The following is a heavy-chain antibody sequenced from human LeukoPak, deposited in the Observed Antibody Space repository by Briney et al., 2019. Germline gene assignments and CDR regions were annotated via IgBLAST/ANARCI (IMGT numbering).Heavy chain of an antibody. CDR1: GFTFSNAW. CDR2: IKSKTDGGTT. J-gene: IGHJ4*02. D-gene: IGHD3-3*01. CDR3: TTTTLRFLEWLHPPLTYYFDY. Sequence: PGGSLRLSCAASGFTFSNAWMSWVRQAPGKGLEWVGRIKSKTDGGTTDYAAPVKGRFTISRDDSKNTLYLQMNSLKTEDTAVYYCTTTTLRFLEWLHPPLTYYFDYWGQGTLVTVSS. V-gene: IGHV3-15*01.